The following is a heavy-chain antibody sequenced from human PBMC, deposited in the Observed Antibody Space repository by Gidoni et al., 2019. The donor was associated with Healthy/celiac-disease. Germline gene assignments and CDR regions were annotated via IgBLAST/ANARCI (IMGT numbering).Heavy chain of an antibody. CDR2: IYYSGST. CDR3: ARDGGWYRYFDI. J-gene: IGHJ2*01. Sequence: QVQLQESGPGLVKPSETLSLTCTVSGGSISSYYWRWIRQPPGKGLEWIGYIYYSGSTNYNPSLKSRVTISVDTSKNQFSLKLSSVTAADTAVYYCARDGGWYRYFDIWGRGTLVTVSS. CDR1: GGSISSYY. V-gene: IGHV4-59*01. D-gene: IGHD2-15*01.